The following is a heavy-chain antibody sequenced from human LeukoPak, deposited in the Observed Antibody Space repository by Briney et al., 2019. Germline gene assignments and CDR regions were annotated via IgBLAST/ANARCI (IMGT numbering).Heavy chain of an antibody. Sequence: PGGSLRLSCAASGFTFSGYGMHWVRQAPGKGLEWVAVIWYDGSNKYYADSVKGRFTISRDNSKNTLYLQMNSLRAEDTAVYYCASGHYYDSSGPFDYWGQGTLVTVSS. V-gene: IGHV3-33*01. CDR3: ASGHYYDSSGPFDY. D-gene: IGHD3-22*01. CDR2: IWYDGSNK. J-gene: IGHJ4*02. CDR1: GFTFSGYG.